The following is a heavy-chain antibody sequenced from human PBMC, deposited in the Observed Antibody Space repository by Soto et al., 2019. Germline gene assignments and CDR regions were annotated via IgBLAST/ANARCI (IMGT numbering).Heavy chain of an antibody. CDR3: IRGVYNSFDY. V-gene: IGHV6-1*01. J-gene: IGHJ4*02. CDR2: TYDRSKWKN. D-gene: IGHD1-20*01. Sequence: SQTPSLTCVISGDSAATNRATWNWVRQSPSSGLEWLGRTYDRSKWKNDYAPSVNSRITINPDTTNNQLSLQLSSVTLDDTAIYCWIRGVYNSFDYWGQGTVVRVSS. CDR1: GDSAATNRAT.